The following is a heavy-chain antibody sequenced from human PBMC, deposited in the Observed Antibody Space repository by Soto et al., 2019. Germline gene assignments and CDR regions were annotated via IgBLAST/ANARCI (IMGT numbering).Heavy chain of an antibody. CDR2: IYIGGST. J-gene: IGHJ4*02. CDR3: ARDVLTTVTAFADN. Sequence: QLGGSLRLSCSASGFTVSSHYMSWVRQAPGKGLEWVSIIYIGGSTYYADSVKGRFTISRDNSKNTLYLQMNSLRAEDTAVYYCARDVLTTVTAFADNWGQGTLVTVSS. D-gene: IGHD4-4*01. V-gene: IGHV3-66*01. CDR1: GFTVSSHY.